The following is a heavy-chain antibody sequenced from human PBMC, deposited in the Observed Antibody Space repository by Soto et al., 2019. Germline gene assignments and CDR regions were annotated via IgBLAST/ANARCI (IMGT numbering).Heavy chain of an antibody. CDR3: ATPFPHMTTVVSRRHAFDI. J-gene: IGHJ3*02. Sequence: PGESLKISCKGSGYSFTSYWIGWVRQMPGKGLEWMGIIYPGESDTRYSASFQGQVTISADKSISTAYLQWSSLKASDTAMYYCATPFPHMTTVVSRRHAFDIWGQGTMVTVSS. D-gene: IGHD4-17*01. CDR1: GYSFTSYW. V-gene: IGHV5-51*01. CDR2: IYPGESDT.